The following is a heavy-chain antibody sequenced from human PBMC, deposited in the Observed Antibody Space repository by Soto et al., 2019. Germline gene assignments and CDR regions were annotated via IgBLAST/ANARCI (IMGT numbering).Heavy chain of an antibody. CDR2: ISYDGSNK. V-gene: IGHV3-30-3*01. Sequence: QVQLVESGGGVVQPGRSLRLSCAASGFTFSSYAMHWVRQAPGKGLEWVAVISYDGSNKYYADSVKGRFTISRDNSKNKLYLQMNSLRAEDTAVYYCARESGYSYGPFDYWGQGTLVTVSS. D-gene: IGHD5-18*01. J-gene: IGHJ4*02. CDR3: ARESGYSYGPFDY. CDR1: GFTFSSYA.